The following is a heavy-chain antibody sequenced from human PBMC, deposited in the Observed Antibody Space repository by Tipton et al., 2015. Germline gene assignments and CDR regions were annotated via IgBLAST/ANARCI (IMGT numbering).Heavy chain of an antibody. Sequence: TLSLTCAISGDSISSSSYYWSWIRQPPGKGLEWIGYIHSTGSTDYNPSLKSRVTISGDTSKSQFSLRLSSVTAADMAVYYCARLDTVTTELDYWGQGTLVTVSS. CDR3: ARLDTVTTELDY. CDR2: IHSTGST. V-gene: IGHV4-61*01. D-gene: IGHD4-17*01. J-gene: IGHJ4*02. CDR1: GDSISSSSYY.